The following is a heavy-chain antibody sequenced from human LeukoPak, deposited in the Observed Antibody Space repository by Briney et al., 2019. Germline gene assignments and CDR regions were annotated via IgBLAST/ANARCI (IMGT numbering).Heavy chain of an antibody. CDR3: AREYGSGSYFDY. J-gene: IGHJ4*02. Sequence: SVKVSCKASGYTFTSYDINWVRQAPGQGLEWMGGIIPIFGTANYAQKFQGRVTITADESTSTAYMELSSLRSEDTAVYYCAREYGSGSYFDYGGQGTLVTVSS. CDR1: GYTFTSYD. D-gene: IGHD3-10*01. CDR2: IIPIFGTA. V-gene: IGHV1-69*13.